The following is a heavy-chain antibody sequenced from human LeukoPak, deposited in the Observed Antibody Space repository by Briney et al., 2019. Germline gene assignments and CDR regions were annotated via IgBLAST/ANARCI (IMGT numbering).Heavy chain of an antibody. CDR2: MNPNSGNT. J-gene: IGHJ6*02. CDR1: GYTFTIYD. Sequence: ASVTVSFKASGYTFTIYDINWVRPAPGQGLEWMGWMNPNSGNTGYAQKFQGRVTMTRNTSISTAYMELSSLRSEDTAVYYCARGWYGMDVWGQGTTVTVSS. V-gene: IGHV1-8*01. CDR3: ARGWYGMDV.